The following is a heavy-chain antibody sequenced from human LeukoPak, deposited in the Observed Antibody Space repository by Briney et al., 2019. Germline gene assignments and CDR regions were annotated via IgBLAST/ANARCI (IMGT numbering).Heavy chain of an antibody. J-gene: IGHJ5*01. CDR2: IYYSGST. D-gene: IGHD5-18*01. Sequence: PSETLSLTCTVSGGSISSYYWSWIRQPPGKGLEWIGYIYYSGSTNYNPSLKSRVTISVDTSKNQFSLKLSSVTAADTAVYYCARERGTSLDTAMVFDCWGQGTLVTVSS. CDR1: GGSISSYY. V-gene: IGHV4-59*01. CDR3: ARERGTSLDTAMVFDC.